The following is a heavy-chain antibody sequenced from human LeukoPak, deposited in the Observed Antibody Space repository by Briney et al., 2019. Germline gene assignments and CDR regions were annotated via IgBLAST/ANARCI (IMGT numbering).Heavy chain of an antibody. CDR3: ARPSSSGFFDY. CDR1: GGSISGYY. Sequence: PSETLSLTCTVSGGSISGYYWGWIRQPPGKGLEWIGSIYYSGSTYYNPSLKSRVTISVDTSKNQFSLKLSSVTAADTAVYYCARPSSSGFFDYWGQGTLVTVS. J-gene: IGHJ4*02. V-gene: IGHV4-39*01. D-gene: IGHD6-19*01. CDR2: IYYSGST.